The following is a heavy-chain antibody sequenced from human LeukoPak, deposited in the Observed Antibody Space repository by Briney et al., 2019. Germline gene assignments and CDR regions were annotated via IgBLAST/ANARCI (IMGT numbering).Heavy chain of an antibody. CDR1: VFTFGAYG. D-gene: IGHD6-19*01. CDR2: ISYDGNKK. Sequence: PGGSLRLSCAASVFTFGAYGMHCVRQAPGKGLEWRLVISYDGNKKYYADSVKGRFTISRDNSQNTLYLQMNSLRAEDTAVYYCAKDAQSAGFYYNGMDVWGQGSMVTVSS. V-gene: IGHV3-30*18. CDR3: AKDAQSAGFYYNGMDV. J-gene: IGHJ6*02.